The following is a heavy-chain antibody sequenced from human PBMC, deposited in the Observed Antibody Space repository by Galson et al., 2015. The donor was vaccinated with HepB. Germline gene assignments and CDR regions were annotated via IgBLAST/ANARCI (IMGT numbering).Heavy chain of an antibody. D-gene: IGHD5-18*01. CDR1: GYSFTSYW. J-gene: IGHJ4*02. V-gene: IGHV5-51*01. CDR2: IYPGDSDT. CDR3: ARQPNINVDTAWVWIDY. Sequence: QSGAEVKKPGESLKISCKGSGYSFTSYWIGWVRQMPGKGLEWMGIIYPGDSDTRYSPSFQGQVTISADKSISTAYLQWSSLKASDTAMYYCARQPNINVDTAWVWIDYWGQGTLVTVSS.